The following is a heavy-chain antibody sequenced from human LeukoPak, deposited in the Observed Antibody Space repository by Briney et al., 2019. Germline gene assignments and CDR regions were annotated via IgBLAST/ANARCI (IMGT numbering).Heavy chain of an antibody. V-gene: IGHV3-30*02. D-gene: IGHD2-15*01. CDR3: ARDHIASSGRRYFDY. Sequence: PGGCLRPSCAASGFTFSNFGIHWVRQAPGKGLEWVAFIRYDASDKYYVDSVKGRFAISRDNSKNTLYLQMNSLRVEDTAVYYCARDHIASSGRRYFDYWGQGTLVTVSS. J-gene: IGHJ4*02. CDR1: GFTFSNFG. CDR2: IRYDASDK.